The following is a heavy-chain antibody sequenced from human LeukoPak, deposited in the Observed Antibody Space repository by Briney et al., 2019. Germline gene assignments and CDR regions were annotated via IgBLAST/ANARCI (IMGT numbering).Heavy chain of an antibody. D-gene: IGHD2-15*01. CDR2: INPHSSGT. CDR1: GYTFTGYY. V-gene: IGHV1-2*02. Sequence: ASVKVSCKASGYTFTGYYMHWVRQAPGQGLEWMGWINPHSSGTNYAQKFQGRVTMTRDTSISTAYMELSRLRSDDTAVYYCARDGYCSGGSCFSGWFDPWGQGTLVTVSS. J-gene: IGHJ5*02. CDR3: ARDGYCSGGSCFSGWFDP.